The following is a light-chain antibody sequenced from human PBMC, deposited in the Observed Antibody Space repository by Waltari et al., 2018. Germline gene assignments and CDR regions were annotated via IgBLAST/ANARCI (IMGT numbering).Light chain of an antibody. CDR3: QHYVRLPAT. J-gene: IGKJ1*01. V-gene: IGKV3-20*01. CDR2: GAS. CDR1: QSVGRT. Sequence: EIVLTQSSCTLSLSPGERATLSCRASQSVGRTLAWYQQKPGQAPRLLMYGASSRATGTPDRFSGSGSGTDFSLTISRLEPEDFAVYYCQHYVRLPATFGQGTKVEIK.